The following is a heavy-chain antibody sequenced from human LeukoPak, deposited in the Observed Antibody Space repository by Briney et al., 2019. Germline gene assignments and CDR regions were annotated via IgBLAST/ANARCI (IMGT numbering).Heavy chain of an antibody. J-gene: IGHJ3*02. CDR2: IYYSGST. Sequence: SETLSLTCTVSGGSISSSSYYWGWIRRPPGKGLEWIGSIYYSGSTYYNPSLKSRVTISVDTSKNQFSLKLSSVTAADTAVYYCARLRQTYDISGYYEDGRAFDIWGHGTMVTVSS. CDR3: ARLRQTYDISGYYEDGRAFDI. D-gene: IGHD3-22*01. V-gene: IGHV4-39*01. CDR1: GGSISSSSYY.